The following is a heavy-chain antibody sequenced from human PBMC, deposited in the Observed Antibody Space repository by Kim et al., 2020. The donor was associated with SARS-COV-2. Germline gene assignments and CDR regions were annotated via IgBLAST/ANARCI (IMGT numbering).Heavy chain of an antibody. Sequence: SETLSLTCTVSGGSISSGGYYWSWIRQHPGKGLEWIGYIYYSGSTYYNPSLKSRVTISVDTSKNQFSLKLSSVTAADTAVYYCGSGLPKHYYYYGMDVWGQGTTVTVSS. CDR3: GSGLPKHYYYYGMDV. CDR1: GGSISSGGYY. V-gene: IGHV4-31*03. D-gene: IGHD5-18*01. J-gene: IGHJ6*02. CDR2: IYYSGST.